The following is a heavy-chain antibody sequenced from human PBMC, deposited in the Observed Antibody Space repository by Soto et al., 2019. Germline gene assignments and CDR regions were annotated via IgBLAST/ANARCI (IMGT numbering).Heavy chain of an antibody. CDR3: VRVSHGYDSSVGYDSSGYYPGAFDI. J-gene: IGHJ3*02. CDR1: GGSISSGGYA. Sequence: QLQLQESGSGLVKPSETLSLTCAVSGGSISSGGYAWSWIRQPPGKGLEWIGYIYHSGTTFYNPSLKSRLTIPVDRSKNQYSRKLTSVTAADTAIYYCVRVSHGYDSSVGYDSSGYYPGAFDIWGQGTMVTVSS. V-gene: IGHV4-30-2*01. D-gene: IGHD3-22*01. CDR2: IYHSGTT.